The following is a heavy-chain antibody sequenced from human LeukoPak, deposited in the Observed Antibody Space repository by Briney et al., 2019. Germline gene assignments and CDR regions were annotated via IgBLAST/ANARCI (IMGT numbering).Heavy chain of an antibody. CDR3: ARDSPVVVTYANWFDP. CDR2: IKQDGSEK. D-gene: IGHD2-21*02. CDR1: GFTFSSYW. J-gene: IGHJ5*02. Sequence: PGGSLRLSCAASGFTFSSYWMSWVRQAPGKGLEWVANIKQDGSEKYYVDSVKGRFTISRDNAKNSLYLQMNSLRAEDTAVYYCARDSPVVVTYANWFDPWGQGTLVTVSS. V-gene: IGHV3-7*01.